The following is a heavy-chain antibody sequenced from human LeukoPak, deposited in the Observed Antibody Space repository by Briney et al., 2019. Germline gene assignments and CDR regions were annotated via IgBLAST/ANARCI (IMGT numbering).Heavy chain of an antibody. J-gene: IGHJ4*02. CDR3: ARGYGDYGY. V-gene: IGHV3-7*01. D-gene: IGHD4-17*01. CDR2: IKQDGSEK. Sequence: GGSQRLSCAAPGFTFSSYWMSWVRQAPGKGLEWVANIKQDGSEKYYVDSVKGRFTISRDNAKNSLYLQMNSLRAEDTAVYYCARGYGDYGYWGQGTLVTVSS. CDR1: GFTFSSYW.